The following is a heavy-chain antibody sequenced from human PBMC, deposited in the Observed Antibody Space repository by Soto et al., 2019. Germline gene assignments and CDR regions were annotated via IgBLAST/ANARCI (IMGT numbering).Heavy chain of an antibody. J-gene: IGHJ4*02. V-gene: IGHV3-23*01. D-gene: IGHD2-15*01. CDR1: GFTFNNYA. CDR2: ISDSATTT. CDR3: ARGYVGSWSHFDS. Sequence: QLLESGGGSAQPGGSLRLSCVASGFTFNNYAMNWVRQAPGKGLEWVSSISDSATTTYYADSVKGRFTISRDNSKNTLHLQMNSLRAEDTAVYFCARGYVGSWSHFDSWGQGTLVTVSS.